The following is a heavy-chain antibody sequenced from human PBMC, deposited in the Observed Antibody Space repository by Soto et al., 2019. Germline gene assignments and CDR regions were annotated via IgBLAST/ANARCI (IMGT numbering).Heavy chain of an antibody. CDR2: ISGSGGST. D-gene: IGHD6-6*01. V-gene: IGHV3-23*01. CDR1: GFTFSSYA. CDR3: AKTQGLLGVYSSSSVDDY. Sequence: GGSLRLSCAASGFTFSSYAMSWVRQAPGKGLEWVSAISGSGGSTYYADSVKGRFTISRDNSKNTLYLQMNSLRAEDTAVYYCAKTQGLLGVYSSSSVDDYWGQGTLVTVSS. J-gene: IGHJ4*02.